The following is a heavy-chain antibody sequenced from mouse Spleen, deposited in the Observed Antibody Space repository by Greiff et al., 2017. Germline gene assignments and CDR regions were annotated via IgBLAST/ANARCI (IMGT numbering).Heavy chain of an antibody. Sequence: VQLQQSGPELVKPGASVKMSCKASGYTFTDYNMHWVKQSHGKSLEWIGYINPNNGGTSYNQKFKGKATLTVNKSSSTAYMELRSLTSEDSAVYYCARGGWLLPWFAYWGQGTLVTVSA. V-gene: IGHV1-22*01. CDR1: GYTFTDYN. D-gene: IGHD2-3*01. CDR3: ARGGWLLPWFAY. CDR2: INPNNGGT. J-gene: IGHJ3*01.